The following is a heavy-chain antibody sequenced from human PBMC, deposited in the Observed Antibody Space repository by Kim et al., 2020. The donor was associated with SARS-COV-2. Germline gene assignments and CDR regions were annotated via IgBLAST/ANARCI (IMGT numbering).Heavy chain of an antibody. J-gene: IGHJ4*02. D-gene: IGHD3-3*01. V-gene: IGHV4-34*01. Sequence: RGTTNYNPTLQSRVTISVDTSKSQFSLKLSSVTAADTAVYYCASEWSGKGGYWGQATLVTVSS. CDR3: ASEWSGKGGY. CDR2: RGTT.